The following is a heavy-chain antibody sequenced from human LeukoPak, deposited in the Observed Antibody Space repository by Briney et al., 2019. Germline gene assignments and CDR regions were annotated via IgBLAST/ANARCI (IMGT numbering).Heavy chain of an antibody. J-gene: IGHJ4*02. CDR2: ISTDSDYI. CDR1: GVSLSSHS. CDR3: VAASYSSTWYLDS. D-gene: IGHD6-13*01. Sequence: GGSLRLSCKVSGVSLSSHSMNWVRQAPGKGLEWVSTISTDSDYIYYGDSVRGRLTISRDNAKNSLYLKMNSLSAEDSALYYCVAASYSSTWYLDSWGQGALVIVSS. V-gene: IGHV3-21*01.